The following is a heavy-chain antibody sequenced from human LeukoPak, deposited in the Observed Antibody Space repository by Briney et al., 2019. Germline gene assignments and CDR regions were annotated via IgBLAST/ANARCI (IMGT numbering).Heavy chain of an antibody. J-gene: IGHJ4*02. D-gene: IGHD1-26*01. Sequence: GGSLRLSCAASGFTFSTYSMNWVRQAPGKGLEWVSYISRSNTIYYADSVTGRFTISRDNAKNSLYLQMNSLRAEDTAVYYCARARMEWELLGGLWYFDYWGQGTLVTVSS. CDR3: ARARMEWELLGGLWYFDY. V-gene: IGHV3-48*04. CDR1: GFTFSTYS. CDR2: ISRSNTI.